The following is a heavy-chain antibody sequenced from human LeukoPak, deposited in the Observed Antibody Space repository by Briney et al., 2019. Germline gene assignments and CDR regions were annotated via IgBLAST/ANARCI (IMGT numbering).Heavy chain of an antibody. CDR2: INADNANT. V-gene: IGHV1-18*01. CDR1: GYTFTSYG. CDR3: ARGSSSWPYYFDY. J-gene: IGHJ4*02. D-gene: IGHD6-13*01. Sequence: GASVKVSCKASGYTFTSYGISWVRQAPGQGLEWMGWINADNANTKYSQKFQGRVTITRDTSASTAYMDLSSLRSEDTAVYYCARGSSSWPYYFDYWGQGTLVTVSS.